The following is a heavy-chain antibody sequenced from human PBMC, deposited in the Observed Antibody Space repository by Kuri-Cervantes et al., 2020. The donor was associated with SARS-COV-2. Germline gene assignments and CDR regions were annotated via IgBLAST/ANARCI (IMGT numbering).Heavy chain of an antibody. J-gene: IGHJ4*02. CDR3: ARDASVRFGEVYFDY. Sequence: GESLKISCAASGFTFSSYAMHWVRQAPGKRLEWVAVISYDGSNKYYADSVKGRFTISRDNSKNTLYLQMNSLRAEDTAVYYCARDASVRFGEVYFDYWGQGTLVTDSS. V-gene: IGHV3-30-3*01. CDR1: GFTFSSYA. D-gene: IGHD3-10*01. CDR2: ISYDGSNK.